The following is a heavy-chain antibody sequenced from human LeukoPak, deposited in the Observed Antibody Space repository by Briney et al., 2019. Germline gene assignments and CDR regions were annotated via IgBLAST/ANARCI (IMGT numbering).Heavy chain of an antibody. CDR1: GYTFTGYY. CDR2: INPNSGGT. CDR3: ARAPPCSSTSCYRSYAFDI. J-gene: IGHJ3*02. Sequence: ASVKVSCKASGYTFTGYYMHWVRQAPGQGLEWMGWINPNSGGTNYAQKFQGRVTMTRDTSISTAYMELSRLRSDDTAVYYCARAPPCSSTSCYRSYAFDIWGQGTMVTVSS. D-gene: IGHD2-2*01. V-gene: IGHV1-2*02.